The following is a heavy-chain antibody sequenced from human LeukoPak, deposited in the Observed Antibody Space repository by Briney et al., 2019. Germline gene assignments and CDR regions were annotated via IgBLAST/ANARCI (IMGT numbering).Heavy chain of an antibody. J-gene: IGHJ4*02. D-gene: IGHD4-17*01. Sequence: PGGSLRLSCAASGFTFSSYSMNWVHQAPGKGLEWVSYISGTSSPRYYADSVKGRFTITRDNAKNSLYLQMNSLRAEDTAGYYCARDVFGDYAIDYWGQGTLVTVSS. V-gene: IGHV3-48*04. CDR3: ARDVFGDYAIDY. CDR1: GFTFSSYS. CDR2: ISGTSSPR.